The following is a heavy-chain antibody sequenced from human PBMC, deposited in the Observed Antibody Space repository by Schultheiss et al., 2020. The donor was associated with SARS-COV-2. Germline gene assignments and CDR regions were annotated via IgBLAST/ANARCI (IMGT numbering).Heavy chain of an antibody. CDR1: GFTFSSYG. V-gene: IGHV3-30*18. CDR3: AKDTTRYSGHQYYMDV. J-gene: IGHJ6*03. D-gene: IGHD5-12*01. Sequence: GGSLRLSCAGSGFTFSSYGMHWVRQAPGKGLEWVAVISYDGSNKYYADSVKGRFTISRDNSKNTLYLQMNSLRAEDTAVYYCAKDTTRYSGHQYYMDVWGKGTTVTVSS. CDR2: ISYDGSNK.